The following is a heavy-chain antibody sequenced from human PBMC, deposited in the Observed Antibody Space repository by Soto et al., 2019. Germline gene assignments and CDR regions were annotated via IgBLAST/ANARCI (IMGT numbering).Heavy chain of an antibody. V-gene: IGHV4-30-4*01. CDR3: ASSSLYGMDV. J-gene: IGHJ6*04. Sequence: SETLSLTCSVSGGSISSGCYYWSWIRQPPGKGLEWIGNIYYSVNTYYNPSLNSLLIISIDASKNHFSLKLGSVTAADTAVYYCASSSLYGMDVCGKGTALTVSS. CDR2: IYYSVNT. CDR1: GGSISSGCYY.